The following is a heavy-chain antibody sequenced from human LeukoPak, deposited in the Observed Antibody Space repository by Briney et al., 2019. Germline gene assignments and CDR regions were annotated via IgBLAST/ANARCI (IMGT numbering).Heavy chain of an antibody. CDR3: AKDSEGDTAMDPLDY. CDR1: GFTFSSYG. V-gene: IGHV3-30*02. D-gene: IGHD5-18*01. J-gene: IGHJ4*02. CDR2: IRYDGSNK. Sequence: AGGSLSLSCAASGFTFSSYGMHWVRQAPGKGLEWVAFIRYDGSNKYYADSVKGRFTISRDNSKNTLYLQMNSLRAEDTAVYYCAKDSEGDTAMDPLDYWGQGTLVTVSS.